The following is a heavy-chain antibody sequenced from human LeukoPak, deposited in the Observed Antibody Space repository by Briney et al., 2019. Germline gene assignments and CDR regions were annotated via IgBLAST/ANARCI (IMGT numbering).Heavy chain of an antibody. D-gene: IGHD6-19*01. CDR1: GFTLRSYA. Sequence: GRSLRLSCAASGFTLRSYAMSWVRQAPGKGLEWVSAISAGGRTYYADSVKGRFTISRDNSKDTLYLQMNSLRPEAPAVYYCAKDLEKWLLGAFEICGEGT. CDR2: ISAGGRT. CDR3: AKDLEKWLLGAFEI. V-gene: IGHV3-23*01. J-gene: IGHJ3*02.